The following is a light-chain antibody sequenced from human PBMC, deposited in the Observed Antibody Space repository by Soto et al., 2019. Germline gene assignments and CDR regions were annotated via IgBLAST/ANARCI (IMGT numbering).Light chain of an antibody. CDR2: AAS. Sequence: EIVLTQSPAILALSPGERATLSCRASQSVSSYLTWYQQKPGQAPSLLIYAASNRATGIPARFSGSVSGTDVTLTISSLEPEDSSVYYCQQRSDWPITSGGGTKLEIK. CDR1: QSVSSY. CDR3: QQRSDWPIT. J-gene: IGKJ4*01. V-gene: IGKV3-11*01.